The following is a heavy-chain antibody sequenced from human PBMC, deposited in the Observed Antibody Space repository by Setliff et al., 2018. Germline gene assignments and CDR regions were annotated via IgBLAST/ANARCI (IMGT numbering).Heavy chain of an antibody. V-gene: IGHV4-39*07. Sequence: SETLSLTCIVSGGSIGSGDFHWYWGWFRQSPGEGLEWIGSISYRGSTYYNPSLKSRVTISVDASKNQFSLKLSSVTAADAAVYYCARVSMYSSSWYYYYYGMDVWGQGTTVTVSS. CDR2: ISYRGST. CDR3: ARVSMYSSSWYYYYYGMDV. J-gene: IGHJ6*02. D-gene: IGHD6-13*01. CDR1: GGSIGSGDFHWY.